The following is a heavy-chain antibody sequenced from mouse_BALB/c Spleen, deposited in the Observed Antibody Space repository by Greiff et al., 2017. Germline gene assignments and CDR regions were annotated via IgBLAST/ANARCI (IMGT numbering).Heavy chain of an antibody. CDR2: ISTYYGDA. CDR1: GYTFTDYA. V-gene: IGHV1S137*01. Sequence: QVQLKESGAELVRPGVSVKISCKGSGYTFTDYAMHWVKQSHAKSLEWIGVISTYYGDASYNQKFKGKATMTVDKSSSTAYMELARLTSEDSAIYYCARSEGYGGYAMDYWGQGTSVTVSS. CDR3: ARSEGYGGYAMDY. D-gene: IGHD2-2*01. J-gene: IGHJ4*01.